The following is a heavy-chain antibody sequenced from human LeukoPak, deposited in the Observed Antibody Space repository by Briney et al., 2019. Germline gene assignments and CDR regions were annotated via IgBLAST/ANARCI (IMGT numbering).Heavy chain of an antibody. CDR2: ISPRGDT. CDR3: ARGQVPAARGYNWFDP. J-gene: IGHJ5*02. D-gene: IGHD2-2*01. Sequence: PSETLSLTCAVYGWSFNDYYWNWVRQPPGKGLEWIGEISPRGDTNYNPSLKSRVTISVDSSKNQFSLTLTSMIAADTAIYYCARGQVPAARGYNWFDPWGQGTLVTVSS. CDR1: GWSFNDYY. V-gene: IGHV4-34*01.